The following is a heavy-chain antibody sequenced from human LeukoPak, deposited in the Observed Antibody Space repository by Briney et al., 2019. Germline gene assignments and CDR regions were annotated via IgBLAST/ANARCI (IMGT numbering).Heavy chain of an antibody. Sequence: ASVKVSCKASGYTFTSYAMHWVRQAPGQRLEWMGWINAGNDNTKFSQKFQGRVTITRDTSASTAYMELRSLRSDDTAVYYCARGDSSSSEGDDYWGQGTLVTVSS. D-gene: IGHD6-6*01. J-gene: IGHJ4*02. CDR3: ARGDSSSSEGDDY. CDR1: GYTFTSYA. V-gene: IGHV1-3*01. CDR2: INAGNDNT.